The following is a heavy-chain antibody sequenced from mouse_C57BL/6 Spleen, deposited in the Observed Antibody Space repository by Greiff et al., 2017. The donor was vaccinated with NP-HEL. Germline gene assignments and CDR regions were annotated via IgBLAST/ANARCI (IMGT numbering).Heavy chain of an antibody. Sequence: EVKVVESVAELVRPGASVKLSCTASGFNITNYYMHWVKQRPGQGLEWIGRIDPAHGNTKYPPKFQGKATITADTSSSTAYLQLSSLTSEDTAVYYCAREEILRSWFAYWGQGTLVTVSA. CDR1: GFNITNYY. CDR3: AREEILRSWFAY. J-gene: IGHJ3*01. D-gene: IGHD5-1-1*01. V-gene: IGHV14-3*01. CDR2: IDPAHGNT.